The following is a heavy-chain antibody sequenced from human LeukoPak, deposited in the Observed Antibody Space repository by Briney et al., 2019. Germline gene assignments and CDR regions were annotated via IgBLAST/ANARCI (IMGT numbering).Heavy chain of an antibody. Sequence: ASVKVSCKASGYTFTSYDINWVRPATGQGLEWMGWMNPNSGNPGYAQKFQGRVTMTRNTSIRTAYMQLSSLRTEDTAVYYCGRVGSSGWFNEYFQHWGQGTLVTVSS. V-gene: IGHV1-8*01. CDR2: MNPNSGNP. CDR3: GRVGSSGWFNEYFQH. J-gene: IGHJ1*01. D-gene: IGHD6-19*01. CDR1: GYTFTSYD.